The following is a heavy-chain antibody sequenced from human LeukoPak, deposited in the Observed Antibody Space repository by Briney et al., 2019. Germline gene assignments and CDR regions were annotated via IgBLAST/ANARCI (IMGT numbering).Heavy chain of an antibody. Sequence: PGGFLRLSCAASGFAFGSHWMHWVRQAPGKGLEYVSVISSNGGSTYYADSVKGRFTISRDNSKNTLYLQMSSLRAEDTAVYYCVKNGIYSSGWYGGYFDYWGQGTLVTVSS. J-gene: IGHJ4*02. CDR2: ISSNGGST. V-gene: IGHV3-64D*09. CDR1: GFAFGSHW. CDR3: VKNGIYSSGWYGGYFDY. D-gene: IGHD6-19*01.